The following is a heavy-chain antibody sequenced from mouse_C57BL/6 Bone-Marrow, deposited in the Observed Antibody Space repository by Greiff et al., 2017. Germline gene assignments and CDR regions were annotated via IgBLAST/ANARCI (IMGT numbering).Heavy chain of an antibody. V-gene: IGHV5-12*01. Sequence: DVKLVESGGGLVQPGGSLKLSCAASGFTFSDYYMYWVRQTPEKRLEWVAYISNGGGSTYYPDTVKGRFTISRDNAKNTLYLQMSRLKSEDTAMYYCARHEGGMDYWGQGTSVTVSS. CDR3: ARHEGGMDY. J-gene: IGHJ4*01. CDR1: GFTFSDYY. CDR2: ISNGGGST.